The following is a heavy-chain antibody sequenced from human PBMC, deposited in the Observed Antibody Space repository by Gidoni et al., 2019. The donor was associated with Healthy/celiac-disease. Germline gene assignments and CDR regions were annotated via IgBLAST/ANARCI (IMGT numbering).Heavy chain of an antibody. J-gene: IGHJ2*01. CDR1: GFTFSSYA. V-gene: IGHV3-23*01. CDR3: AKVGAGVTTVTFFDL. CDR2: ISGSGGST. D-gene: IGHD4-4*01. Sequence: EVQLLEYGGGLVQPGGSLRLACAASGFTFSSYAMSWVRQAPGKGLEWVSAISGSGGSTYYADSVKGRFTISRDNSKNTLYLQMNSLRAEDTAVYYCAKVGAGVTTVTFFDLWGRGTLVTVSS.